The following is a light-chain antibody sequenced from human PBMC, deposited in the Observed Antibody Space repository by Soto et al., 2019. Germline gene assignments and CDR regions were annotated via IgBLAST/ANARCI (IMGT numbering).Light chain of an antibody. CDR2: AAS. CDR3: QKYNSAPLT. CDR1: LPISNY. J-gene: IGKJ4*01. V-gene: IGKV1-27*01. Sequence: DIQMTQSPSSLSASVGDRVTITCRASLPISNYLAWYQQKPGKIPNLLIYAASTLQAGVPSRFSGSGSGTDFXXTXXXXXXXXXAAYYCQKYNSAPLTFGGGTKVEIX.